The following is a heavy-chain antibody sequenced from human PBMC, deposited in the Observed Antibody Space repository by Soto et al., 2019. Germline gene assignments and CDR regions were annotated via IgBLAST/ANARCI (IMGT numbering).Heavy chain of an antibody. CDR2: IIPIFGTA. Sequence: AASVKVSCKASGGTFSSYAISWVRQAPGQGLEWMGGIIPIFGTANYAQKFQGRVTITADESTSTAYMELSSLRSEDTAVYYCARNERITIFGVVSARNWGQGTLVTVSS. V-gene: IGHV1-69*13. J-gene: IGHJ4*02. CDR1: GGTFSSYA. CDR3: ARNERITIFGVVSARN. D-gene: IGHD3-3*01.